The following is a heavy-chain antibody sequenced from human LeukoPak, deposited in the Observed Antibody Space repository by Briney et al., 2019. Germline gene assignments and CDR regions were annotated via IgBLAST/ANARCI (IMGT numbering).Heavy chain of an antibody. V-gene: IGHV3-48*02. CDR1: GFTFSNYP. Sequence: GRSLRLSCVGTGFTFSNYPMNWVRQAPGKGLEWVSYISSSSSTIYYADSVKGRFTISRDNAKNSLYLQMNSLRDEDTAVYYCARDSSGYALLNYYYYGMDVWGQGTTVTVSS. CDR2: ISSSSSTI. CDR3: ARDSSGYALLNYYYYGMDV. J-gene: IGHJ6*02. D-gene: IGHD5-12*01.